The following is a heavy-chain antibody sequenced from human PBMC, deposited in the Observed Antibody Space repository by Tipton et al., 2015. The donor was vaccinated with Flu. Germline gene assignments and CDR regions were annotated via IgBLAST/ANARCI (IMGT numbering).Heavy chain of an antibody. V-gene: IGHV4-39*07. CDR2: IYYSGIT. J-gene: IGHJ4*02. Sequence: LRLSCTVSDGSISSSNYYWGWIRQPPGMGLEWIGIIYYSGITSYNPSLKSRVTISEDTSKNQFSLKLSSVTAADTAVYFCAREGRNSGGLDYWGQGTLVTVSS. D-gene: IGHD1-26*01. CDR1: DGSISSSNYY. CDR3: AREGRNSGGLDY.